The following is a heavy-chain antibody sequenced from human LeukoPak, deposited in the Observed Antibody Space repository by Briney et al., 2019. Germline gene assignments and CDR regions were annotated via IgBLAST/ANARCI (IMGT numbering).Heavy chain of an antibody. D-gene: IGHD6-19*01. V-gene: IGHV6-1*01. CDR1: GDSVSINSAA. Sequence: SQTLSLTCDISGDSVSINSAAWNWIRQSPSRGLEWLGRTYQRSEWYNDYAVSVKSRITINPDISKSQFSLQLNSVTPEDTAVYYCARSPSPYSSGWYFDYWGQGTLVTVSS. CDR3: ARSPSPYSSGWYFDY. CDR2: TYQRSEWYN. J-gene: IGHJ4*02.